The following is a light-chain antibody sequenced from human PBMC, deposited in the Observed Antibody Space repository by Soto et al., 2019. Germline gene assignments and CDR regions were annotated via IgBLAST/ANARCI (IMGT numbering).Light chain of an antibody. CDR2: GAS. CDR1: QTTSPKY. CDR3: QHFGSSPPVI. Sequence: EIVLTQSAGTLSLSPGESATLSCRVSQTTSPKYVAWYQQRRGLAPRLLVYGASKRAAGIPDRFRGSGSGSEFSLTISGLEPEDFAVYFCQHFGSSPPVIFGQGTRLAIK. V-gene: IGKV3-20*01. J-gene: IGKJ5*01.